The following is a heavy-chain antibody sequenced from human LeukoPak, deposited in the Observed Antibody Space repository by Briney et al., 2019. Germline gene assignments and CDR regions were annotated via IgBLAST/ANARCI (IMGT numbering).Heavy chain of an antibody. CDR1: GYTLTELS. D-gene: IGHD4-11*01. CDR3: ARDNGDYSNSRVGESQAVNDY. V-gene: IGHV1-24*01. Sequence: ASVKVSCKVSGYTLTELSMHWVRQAPGKGLECMGGFDPEDGEAIYAQKFQGRVTMTRDTSISTAYMELSRLRSDDTAVYYCARDNGDYSNSRVGESQAVNDYWGQGTLVTVSS. CDR2: FDPEDGEA. J-gene: IGHJ4*02.